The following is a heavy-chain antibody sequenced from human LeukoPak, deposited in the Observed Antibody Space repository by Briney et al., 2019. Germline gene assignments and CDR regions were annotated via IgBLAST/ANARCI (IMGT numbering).Heavy chain of an antibody. Sequence: GGSLRLSCAASGFTFDDYAMHWVRQAPGKGLEWVSAISGSGGSTYYADSVKGRFTISRDNSKNTLYLQMNSLRAEDTAVYYCAKAPQWLARYYFDYWGQGTLVTVSS. CDR3: AKAPQWLARYYFDY. V-gene: IGHV3-23*01. D-gene: IGHD6-19*01. CDR2: ISGSGGST. CDR1: GFTFDDYA. J-gene: IGHJ4*02.